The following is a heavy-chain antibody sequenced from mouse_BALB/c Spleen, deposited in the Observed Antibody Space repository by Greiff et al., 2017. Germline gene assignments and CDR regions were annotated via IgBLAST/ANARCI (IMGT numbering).Heavy chain of an antibody. J-gene: IGHJ2*01. CDR2: IYPSDSYT. V-gene: IGHV1-69*02. CDR1: GYTFTSYW. D-gene: IGHD2-4*01. CDR3: TRGGDYFFDD. Sequence: QVQLQQPGAELVRPGASVKLSCKASGYTFTSYWINWVKQRPGQGLEWIGNIYPSDSYTNYNQKFKDKATLTVDKSSSTAYMQLSSPTSEDSAVYYCTRGGDYFFDDWGQGTTLTVSS.